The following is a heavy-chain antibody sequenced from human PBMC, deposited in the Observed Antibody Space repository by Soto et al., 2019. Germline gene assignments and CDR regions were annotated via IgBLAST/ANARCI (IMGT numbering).Heavy chain of an antibody. CDR1: GFTFSIYW. CDR3: TRVGGSVSGMDV. Sequence: EVQPVESGGGLVQPGGSLRLSCAASGFTFSIYWMHWVHQAPGKGPVWVSRIDNAGSSARYADSVKGRFTISRDNAKNTVYLQMNSLRAEDTAVYYCTRVGGSVSGMDVWGQGTTVTVSS. D-gene: IGHD1-26*01. V-gene: IGHV3-74*01. CDR2: IDNAGSSA. J-gene: IGHJ6*02.